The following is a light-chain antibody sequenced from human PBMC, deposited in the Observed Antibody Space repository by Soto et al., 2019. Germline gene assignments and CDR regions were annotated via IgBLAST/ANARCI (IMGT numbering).Light chain of an antibody. CDR2: AAS. V-gene: IGKV1-12*01. CDR1: QDSTKY. Sequence: IQLTQSPASLSAPAGDRVTITCRASQDSTKYLAWYQQKPGKAPKLLIYAASSLQSGVPSRFSGSGSGTDFTLTISSLQPEDFATYYCQQGNSFPQTFGQGTRLEIK. CDR3: QQGNSFPQT. J-gene: IGKJ5*01.